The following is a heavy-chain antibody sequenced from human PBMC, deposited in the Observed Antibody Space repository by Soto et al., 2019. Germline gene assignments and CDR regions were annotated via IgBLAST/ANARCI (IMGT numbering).Heavy chain of an antibody. V-gene: IGHV3-23*01. D-gene: IGHD2-15*01. CDR3: AKDARGSSWRSHC. CDR1: GFTFSIYA. Sequence: GGSLRLSCAASGFTFSIYAMSWVRQAPGKGLEWVSTITGNGGTSYADFVRGRFTISRDNSKNTLYLQMNSLRPEDTAVYYCAKDARGSSWRSHCWGQGTLVTISS. J-gene: IGHJ4*02. CDR2: ITGNGGT.